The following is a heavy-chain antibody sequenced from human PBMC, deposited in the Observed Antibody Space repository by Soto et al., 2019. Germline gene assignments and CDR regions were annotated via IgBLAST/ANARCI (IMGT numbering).Heavy chain of an antibody. J-gene: IGHJ4*02. CDR1: GFTFSSYA. Sequence: EVQLLESGGGLVQPGGSLILSCAASGFTFSSYAMSWVRQAPVKWLEWVSAISGSGGSTFYADSMKGRFPIYRNKSKNTLDRQMTNLRAEYSAAYDSATGPSYMDIVTVPAGRSSPDYWGQGTLVPVSS. V-gene: IGHV3-23*01. D-gene: IGHD2-2*03. CDR2: ISGSGGST. CDR3: ATGPSYMDIVTVPAGRSSPDY.